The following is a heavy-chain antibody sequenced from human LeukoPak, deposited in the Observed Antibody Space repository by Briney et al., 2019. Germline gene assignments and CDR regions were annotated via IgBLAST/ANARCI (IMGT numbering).Heavy chain of an antibody. D-gene: IGHD4-23*01. V-gene: IGHV3-30*02. CDR2: IRYDGGNK. CDR1: GCIFSNYG. Sequence: GGSLRLSCAASGCIFSNYGMYWVRQAPGKGLEWVTFIRYDGGNKYYADSVKGRFTISRDNSKNTLYLQMNSLRAEDSAVYYCAKDLYSANSPPDYWGQGTLVTVSS. CDR3: AKDLYSANSPPDY. J-gene: IGHJ4*02.